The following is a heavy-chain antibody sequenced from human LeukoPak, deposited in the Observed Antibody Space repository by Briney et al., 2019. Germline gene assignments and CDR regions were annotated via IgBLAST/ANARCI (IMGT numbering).Heavy chain of an antibody. D-gene: IGHD3-22*01. CDR3: ARSGTGLLRYYFDY. Sequence: PGGSLRLSCAASGFTFSDYYMSWIRQAPGKGLEWVSYISSSGTNIYYADSVKGRFTISRDNAKNSLYLQMNSLRAEDTAVYYCARSGTGLLRYYFDYWGQGTLITVSS. CDR2: ISSSGTNI. V-gene: IGHV3-11*01. CDR1: GFTFSDYY. J-gene: IGHJ4*02.